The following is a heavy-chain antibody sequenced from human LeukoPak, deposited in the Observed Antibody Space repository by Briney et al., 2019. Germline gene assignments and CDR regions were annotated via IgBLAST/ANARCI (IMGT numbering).Heavy chain of an antibody. V-gene: IGHV1-18*01. CDR3: ARVSRQWRPFDY. D-gene: IGHD6-19*01. CDR1: GYTFTSYG. CDR2: ISAYNGNT. Sequence: ASVKVSCTASGYTFTSYGISWVRQAPGQGLEWMGWISAYNGNTNYAQKLQGRVTMTTDTSTSTAYMELRSLRSDDTAVYYCARVSRQWRPFDYWGQGTLVTVSS. J-gene: IGHJ4*02.